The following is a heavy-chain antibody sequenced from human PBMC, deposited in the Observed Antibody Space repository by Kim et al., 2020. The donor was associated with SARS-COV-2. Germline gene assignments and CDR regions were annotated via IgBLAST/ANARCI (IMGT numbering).Heavy chain of an antibody. Sequence: SETLSLTCTVSGGSISSYYWSWIRQPPGKGLEWIGYIYYSGSTNYNPSLKSRVTISVDTSKNQFSLKLSSVTAADTAVYYCARITVAGFDYWGQGTLVTVSS. CDR2: IYYSGST. V-gene: IGHV4-59*13. CDR3: ARITVAGFDY. CDR1: GGSISSYY. J-gene: IGHJ4*02. D-gene: IGHD6-19*01.